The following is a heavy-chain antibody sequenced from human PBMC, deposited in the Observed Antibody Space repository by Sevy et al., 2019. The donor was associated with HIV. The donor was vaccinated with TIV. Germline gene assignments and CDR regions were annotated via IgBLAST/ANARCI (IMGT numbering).Heavy chain of an antibody. V-gene: IGHV3-23*01. CDR2: FSFGCGRI. CDR1: GFTFAKYS. CDR3: AREGCTQPHDY. Sequence: GGSLGLSCAASGFTFAKYSMSWLRQAPGKGLEWVSTFSFGCGRINYADSVKGRFTISRDDSKNTLYLQMNSLRAEDTATYFCAREGCTQPHDYWGQGTLVTVSS. J-gene: IGHJ4*02.